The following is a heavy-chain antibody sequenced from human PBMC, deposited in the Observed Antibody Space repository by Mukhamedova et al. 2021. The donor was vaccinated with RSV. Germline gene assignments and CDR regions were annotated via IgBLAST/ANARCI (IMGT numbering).Heavy chain of an antibody. J-gene: IGHJ4*02. D-gene: IGHD2-21*01. V-gene: IGHV1-3*01. CDR3: ARVVGTPHSFDY. Sequence: ITRDTSASTAYMELSSLRSEDTAVYYCARVVGTPHSFDYWGQGTLVTVSS.